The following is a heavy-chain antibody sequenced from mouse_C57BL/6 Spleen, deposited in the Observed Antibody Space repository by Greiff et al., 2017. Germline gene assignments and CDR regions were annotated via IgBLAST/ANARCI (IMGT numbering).Heavy chain of an antibody. CDR3: ARGGGRYFDY. J-gene: IGHJ2*01. Sequence: VKLQESGAELVKPGASVKISCKASGYAFSSYWMNWVKQRPGKGLVWIGQIYPGDGDTNYNGKFKGKATLTADKSSSTAYMQLSSLTSEDSAVYFCARGGGRYFDYWGQGTTLTVSS. CDR1: GYAFSSYW. CDR2: IYPGDGDT. V-gene: IGHV1-80*01.